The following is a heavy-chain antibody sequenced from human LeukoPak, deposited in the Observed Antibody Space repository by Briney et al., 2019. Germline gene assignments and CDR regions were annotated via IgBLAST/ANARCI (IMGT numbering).Heavy chain of an antibody. CDR3: ARGGRKIVVPSYRDAFDI. V-gene: IGHV4-34*01. D-gene: IGHD3-22*01. CDR2: INHSGST. J-gene: IGHJ3*02. Sequence: PSETLSLTCAVYGGSFSGYYWSWIRQPPGKGLEWIGEINHSGSTNYNPSLKSRVTISVDTSKNQFSLKLSSVTAADTAVYYCARGGRKIVVPSYRDAFDIWGQGTMATVSS. CDR1: GGSFSGYY.